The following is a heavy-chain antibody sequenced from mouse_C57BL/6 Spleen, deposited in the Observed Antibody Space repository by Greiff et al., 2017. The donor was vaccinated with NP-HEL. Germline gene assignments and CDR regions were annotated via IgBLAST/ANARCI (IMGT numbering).Heavy chain of an antibody. CDR3: ARSRYYGSSPYWYFDV. D-gene: IGHD1-1*01. CDR2: INPGSGGT. J-gene: IGHJ1*03. CDR1: GYAFTNYL. Sequence: VQLQQSGTVLARPGASVKMSCKTSGYAFTNYLIEWVKQRPGQGLEWIGVINPGSGGTNYNEKFKGKATLTADKSSSTAYMQLSSLTSEDSAVYFCARSRYYGSSPYWYFDVWGTGTTVTVSS. V-gene: IGHV1-54*01.